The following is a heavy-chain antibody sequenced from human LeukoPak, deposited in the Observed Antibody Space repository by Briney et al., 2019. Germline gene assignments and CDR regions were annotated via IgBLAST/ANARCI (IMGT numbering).Heavy chain of an antibody. CDR2: ISYDGSNK. J-gene: IGHJ6*02. D-gene: IGHD3-10*01. CDR1: GFTFSSYT. Sequence: GGSLRLSCAASGFTFSSYTMHWVRQAPGKGLEGVSVISYDGSNKYYADSVKGRFTISRDNSKTTLYLQMNSLRAEDTAVYYCARDGPITMVRGANYYYGMDVWGQGTTVTVSS. CDR3: ARDGPITMVRGANYYYGMDV. V-gene: IGHV3-30-3*01.